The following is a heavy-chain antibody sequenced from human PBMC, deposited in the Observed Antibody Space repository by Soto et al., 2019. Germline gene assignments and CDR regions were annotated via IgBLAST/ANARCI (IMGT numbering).Heavy chain of an antibody. CDR1: GFSLSTSGMC. Sequence: SGPTLVNPTQILTLTCTFSGFSLSTSGMCVSWIRQPPGKALEWLALIDWDDDKYYSTSLKTRLTISKDTSKNQVVLTMTNMDPVDTATYYCARLRTGPAMVRGSFDYWGQGTLVTVSS. J-gene: IGHJ4*02. D-gene: IGHD5-18*01. CDR2: IDWDDDK. V-gene: IGHV2-70*01. CDR3: ARLRTGPAMVRGSFDY.